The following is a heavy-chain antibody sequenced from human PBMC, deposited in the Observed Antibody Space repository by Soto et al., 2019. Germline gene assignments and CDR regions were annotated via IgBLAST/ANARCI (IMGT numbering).Heavy chain of an antibody. CDR1: GYTFTSYD. CDR3: ARFHWNYYYDGMDV. D-gene: IGHD3-9*01. Sequence: QVQLVQSGAEVKKPGASVKVSCKASGYTFTSYDINWVRQATGQGLEWMGWMNPNSGNTGYAQKFQGRVTMTRNTSISTAYMELSSLRSEDKAVYYCARFHWNYYYDGMDVWGQGTTVTVAS. J-gene: IGHJ6*02. CDR2: MNPNSGNT. V-gene: IGHV1-8*01.